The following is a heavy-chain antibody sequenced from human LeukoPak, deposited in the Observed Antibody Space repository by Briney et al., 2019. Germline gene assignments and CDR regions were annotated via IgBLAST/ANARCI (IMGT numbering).Heavy chain of an antibody. D-gene: IGHD5-12*01. CDR3: AKHRRGAYAYQFDY. CDR2: IYSGGST. J-gene: IGHJ4*02. CDR1: GFTVSSNY. V-gene: IGHV3-53*01. Sequence: GGSLRLSCAASGFTVSSNYMSWVRQAPGKGLEWVSVIYSGGSTYYADSVKGRFTISRDNSKNTLYLQMNSLRAEDTAVYFCAKHRRGAYAYQFDYWGQGTLVTVSS.